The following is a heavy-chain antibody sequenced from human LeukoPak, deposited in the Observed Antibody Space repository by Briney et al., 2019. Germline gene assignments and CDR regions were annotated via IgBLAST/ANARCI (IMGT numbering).Heavy chain of an antibody. Sequence: GGSLRLSCAASGFTFSSYAMSWVRQAPGKGLEWVSAISGSGGSTYYADSVKGRFTIPRDNSKNTLYLQMNSLRAEDTAVYYCARGMDIWKVYYFYSYGMDVCGQGTTVTVSS. D-gene: IGHD5-12*01. CDR2: ISGSGGST. J-gene: IGHJ6*02. CDR1: GFTFSSYA. V-gene: IGHV3-23*01. CDR3: ARGMDIWKVYYFYSYGMDV.